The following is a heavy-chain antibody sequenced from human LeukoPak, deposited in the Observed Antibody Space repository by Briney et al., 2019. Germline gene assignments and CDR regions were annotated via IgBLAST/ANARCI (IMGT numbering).Heavy chain of an antibody. J-gene: IGHJ4*02. D-gene: IGHD3-22*01. CDR1: GFTFNRYA. V-gene: IGHV3-30-3*01. Sequence: GGSLRLSCGASGFTFNRYAMNWVRQAPGQGLEWVAIISYGGNNQYYAESVKGRFTISRDNTKDTVYLQMNNLRPEDTALYYCARAPDSSGYYYFDYWGQGALVTVSS. CDR2: ISYGGNNQ. CDR3: ARAPDSSGYYYFDY.